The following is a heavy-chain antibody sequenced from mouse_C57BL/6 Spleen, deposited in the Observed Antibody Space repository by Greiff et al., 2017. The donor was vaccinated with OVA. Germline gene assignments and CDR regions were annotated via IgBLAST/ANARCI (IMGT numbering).Heavy chain of an antibody. D-gene: IGHD2-5*01. CDR3: AGYSITWFAY. Sequence: EVKLQESGPELVKPGASVKISCKASGYSFTGYYMNWVKQSPEKSLEWIGEINPSTGGTTYNQKFKAKATLTVDKSSSTAYMQLKSLTSEDSAVYYCAGYSITWFAYWGQGTLVTVSA. V-gene: IGHV1-42*01. CDR2: INPSTGGT. J-gene: IGHJ3*01. CDR1: GYSFTGYY.